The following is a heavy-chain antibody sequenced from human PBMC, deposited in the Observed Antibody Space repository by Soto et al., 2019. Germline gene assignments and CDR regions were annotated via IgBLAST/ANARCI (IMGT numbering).Heavy chain of an antibody. CDR2: IYYSGST. CDR1: GGSISSGDYY. J-gene: IGHJ4*02. Sequence: QVQLQESGPGLVKPSQTLSLTCTVSGGSISSGDYYWSWIRQPPGKGLEWIGYIYYSGSTYYNPSLQSRXPXSXDXXTDHVSLKLRSVTAADTAVYYCARVGGFGATPIAYWGQGTLVTVSS. D-gene: IGHD3-10*01. CDR3: ARVGGFGATPIAY. V-gene: IGHV4-30-4*01.